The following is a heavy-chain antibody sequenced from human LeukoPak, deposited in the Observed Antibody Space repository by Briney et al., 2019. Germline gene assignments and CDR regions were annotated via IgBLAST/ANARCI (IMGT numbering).Heavy chain of an antibody. V-gene: IGHV3-30*18. D-gene: IGHD1-7*01. CDR3: AKYTGTTVYDAFDI. J-gene: IGHJ3*02. CDR2: ISYDGSSK. CDR1: GFTFSSYS. Sequence: GGSLRLSCAASGFTFSSYSMNWVRQAPGKGLEWVAVISYDGSSKYSADSVKGRFTISRDNSKNTLYLQMNSLRAEDTALYYCAKYTGTTVYDAFDIWGQGTMVTVSS.